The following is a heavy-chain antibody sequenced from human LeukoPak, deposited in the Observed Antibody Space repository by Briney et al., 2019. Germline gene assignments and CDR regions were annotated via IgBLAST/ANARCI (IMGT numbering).Heavy chain of an antibody. CDR3: AREMYSSSWYGGPVDY. CDR1: GFTFSSYA. Sequence: PGGSLRLSCAASGFTFSSYAMHWVRQAPGKGLEYVSAISSNGGSTYYANSVKGRFTISRDNSKNTLYLQMGSLRAEDMAVYYCAREMYSSSWYGGPVDYWGQGTLVTVSS. J-gene: IGHJ4*02. D-gene: IGHD6-13*01. V-gene: IGHV3-64*01. CDR2: ISSNGGST.